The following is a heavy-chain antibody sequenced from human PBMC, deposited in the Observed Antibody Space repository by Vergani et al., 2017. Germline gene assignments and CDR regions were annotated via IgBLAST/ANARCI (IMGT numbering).Heavy chain of an antibody. CDR3: ALLLASDAFDI. V-gene: IGHV4-39*01. Sequence: QLQLQESGPGLVKPSETLSLTCTVSGGSISSSSYYWGWIRQPPGKGLEWIGSSYYSGSTYYNPSLKSRVTISVDTSKNQFSLNLSSVTAADTAVYYCALLLASDAFDIWGQGTMVTVSS. CDR1: GGSISSSSYY. J-gene: IGHJ3*02. D-gene: IGHD2-15*01. CDR2: SYYSGST.